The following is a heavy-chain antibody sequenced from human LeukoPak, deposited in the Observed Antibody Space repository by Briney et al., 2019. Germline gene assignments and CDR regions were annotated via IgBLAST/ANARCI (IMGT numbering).Heavy chain of an antibody. V-gene: IGHV3-21*01. Sequence: GGSLRLSCAASGFTFSSYSMNWVRQPPGKGLEWVSSITSSSYYIQYADSVKDRFTISRDNAKNSLYLQMNSLRAEDTAVYYCARMTREYQGYWGQGTLVTVSS. J-gene: IGHJ4*02. CDR1: GFTFSSYS. CDR3: ARMTREYQGY. CDR2: ITSSSYYI. D-gene: IGHD2-2*01.